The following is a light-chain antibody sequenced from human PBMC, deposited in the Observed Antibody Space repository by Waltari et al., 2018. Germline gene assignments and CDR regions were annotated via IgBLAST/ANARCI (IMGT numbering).Light chain of an antibody. J-gene: IGKJ1*01. CDR2: DAS. CDR1: QRVRSN. Sequence: EIVMTQSPATLSVSPGERATLSCRASQRVRSNVVWYQQKPGQAPRLLIFDASTRATSIPARFSGSGFGTEFTLTISSLQSEDFAGYYCQHYHNWPHTFGQGTKVEIK. CDR3: QHYHNWPHT. V-gene: IGKV3-15*01.